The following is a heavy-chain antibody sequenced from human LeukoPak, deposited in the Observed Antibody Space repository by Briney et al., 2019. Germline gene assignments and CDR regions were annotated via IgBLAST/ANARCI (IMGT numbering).Heavy chain of an antibody. D-gene: IGHD4-17*01. CDR3: ARAPDFGEYVGEY. Sequence: GGSLRLSCAAAGFTFNNYGMHWVRQAPGKGLEWVSSIWSDGSNTYYGDSVKGRFTIFRDNSKNTLYLQMNSLRDEDTAVYFCARAPDFGEYVGEYWGQGTLVTVSS. J-gene: IGHJ4*02. V-gene: IGHV3-33*01. CDR2: IWSDGSNT. CDR1: GFTFNNYG.